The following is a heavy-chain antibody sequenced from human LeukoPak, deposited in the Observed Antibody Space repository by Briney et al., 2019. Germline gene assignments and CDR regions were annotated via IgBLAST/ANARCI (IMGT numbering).Heavy chain of an antibody. Sequence: PSETLSLTCTVSGGSISSSSYYWGWIRQPPGKGLEWIGSIYYSGSTYYNPSLKSRVTISVDTSKNQFSLKLSSVTAADTAVYYCAREIAVAGTHWYFDLWGRGTLVTVSS. CDR2: IYYSGST. D-gene: IGHD6-19*01. CDR1: GGSISSSSYY. V-gene: IGHV4-39*07. CDR3: AREIAVAGTHWYFDL. J-gene: IGHJ2*01.